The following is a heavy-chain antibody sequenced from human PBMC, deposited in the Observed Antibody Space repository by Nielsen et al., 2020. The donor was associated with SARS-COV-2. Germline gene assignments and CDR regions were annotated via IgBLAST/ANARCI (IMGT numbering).Heavy chain of an antibody. CDR2: IYHSGST. V-gene: IGHV4-39*07. CDR3: ARLRRYYDSSGYYYHYYYGMDV. J-gene: IGHJ6*02. Sequence: SETLSLTCAVSGGSISSSSYYWGWIRQPPGKGLEWIGEIYHSGSTNYNPSLKSRVTISVDKSKNQFSLKLSSVTAADTAVYYCARLRRYYDSSGYYYHYYYGMDVWGQGTTVTVSS. CDR1: GGSISSSSYY. D-gene: IGHD3-22*01.